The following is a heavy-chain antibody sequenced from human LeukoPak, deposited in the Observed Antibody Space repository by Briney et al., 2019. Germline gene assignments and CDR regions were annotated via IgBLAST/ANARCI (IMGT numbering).Heavy chain of an antibody. CDR2: IYPGDSDT. CDR3: ARHGCSSTSCLSIDY. CDR1: GYSFTSYW. D-gene: IGHD2-2*01. V-gene: IGHV5-51*01. Sequence: GESLKISCKGSGYSFTSYWIGWVRQMPGKGLEWMGIIYPGDSDTRYSPSFQGQVTISADKSINTAYRQWSSLKASDTAMYYCARHGCSSTSCLSIDYWGQGTLVTVSS. J-gene: IGHJ4*02.